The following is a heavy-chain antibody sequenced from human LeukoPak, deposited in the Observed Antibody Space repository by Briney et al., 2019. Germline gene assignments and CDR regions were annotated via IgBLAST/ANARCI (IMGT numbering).Heavy chain of an antibody. CDR1: GYTFTGYY. V-gene: IGHV1-69*04. Sequence: GASVKVSCKASGYTFTGYYMHWVRQAPGQGLEWMGRIIPILGIANYAQKFQGRVTITADKSTSTAYMELSSLRSEDTAVYYCARDPGDYYYGMDVWGQGTTVTVSS. CDR3: ARDPGDYYYGMDV. CDR2: IIPILGIA. D-gene: IGHD4-17*01. J-gene: IGHJ6*02.